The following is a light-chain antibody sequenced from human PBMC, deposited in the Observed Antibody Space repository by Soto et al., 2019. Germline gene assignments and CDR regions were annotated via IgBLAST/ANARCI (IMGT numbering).Light chain of an antibody. CDR1: SSDVGGY. V-gene: IGLV2-11*01. CDR2: EVS. J-gene: IGLJ2*01. CDR3: SSYAGSYSLI. Sequence: QSALTQPRSVSGSPGQSVTISCTGTSSDVGGYVSWYQQHPGKAPKLMIYEVSKRPSGVPDRFSGSKSGNTASLTISGLQAEDEADYYCSSYAGSYSLIFGGGTKLTVL.